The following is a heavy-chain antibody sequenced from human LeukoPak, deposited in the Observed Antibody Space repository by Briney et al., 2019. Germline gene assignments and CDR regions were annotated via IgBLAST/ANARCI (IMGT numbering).Heavy chain of an antibody. J-gene: IGHJ1*01. CDR3: GRVRTGNTGSPEYFED. CDR2: LFYSGNT. CDR1: GGSISSYC. V-gene: IGHV4-59*01. D-gene: IGHD5-12*01. Sequence: KPSETLSLTCSVSGGSISSYCWSWIRQPPGKGLEWIGYLFYSGNTNSNPSLKSRVTILADTSKNQFSLRLNSVTAADTAVYFRGRVRTGNTGSPEYFEDWGQGTLVTVSS.